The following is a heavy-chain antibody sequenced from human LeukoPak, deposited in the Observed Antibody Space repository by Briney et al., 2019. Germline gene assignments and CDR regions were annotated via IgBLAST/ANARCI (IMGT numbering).Heavy chain of an antibody. D-gene: IGHD6-6*01. CDR1: GYTLTELS. CDR2: FDPEDGET. J-gene: IGHJ3*02. Sequence: GASVKVSCKVSGYTLTELSMHWVRQAPGKGLEWMGGFDPEDGETIYAQKFQGRVTMAEDTSTDTAYMELSSLRSEDTAVYYCATVFFSSSAFDIWGQGTMVTVSS. CDR3: ATVFFSSSAFDI. V-gene: IGHV1-24*01.